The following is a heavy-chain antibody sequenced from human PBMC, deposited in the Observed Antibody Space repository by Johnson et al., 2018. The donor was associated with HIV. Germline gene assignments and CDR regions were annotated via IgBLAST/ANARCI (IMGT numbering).Heavy chain of an antibody. J-gene: IGHJ3*02. D-gene: IGHD6-6*01. Sequence: VQLVESGGGLVQPGGSLRLSCAASGFTFSSYAMSWVRQAPGKGLEWVSVIYSGGSTYYADSVKGRFTISRDNSKNTLYLQMNSLRAEDTAVYYCAKVLAGIAARPLTFDAFDIWGQGTMVTVSS. CDR3: AKVLAGIAARPLTFDAFDI. CDR1: GFTFSSYA. CDR2: IYSGGST. V-gene: IGHV3-23*03.